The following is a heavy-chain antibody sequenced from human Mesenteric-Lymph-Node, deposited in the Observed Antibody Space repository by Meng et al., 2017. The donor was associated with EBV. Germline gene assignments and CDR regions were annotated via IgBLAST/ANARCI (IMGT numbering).Heavy chain of an antibody. CDR3: TRDLDIVVVPTASDFDS. J-gene: IGHJ4*02. D-gene: IGHD2-2*01. Sequence: QIKLGQSGPEVKKPGASVKVSCKASGYTFTSHGISWVRQAPGQGLEWMGWISGHNGNTNYAQKFQGRVTMTTDTSTSTAYMELRSLRSDDAAVYYCTRDLDIVVVPTASDFDSWGQGTLVTVSS. CDR1: GYTFTSHG. CDR2: ISGHNGNT. V-gene: IGHV1-18*01.